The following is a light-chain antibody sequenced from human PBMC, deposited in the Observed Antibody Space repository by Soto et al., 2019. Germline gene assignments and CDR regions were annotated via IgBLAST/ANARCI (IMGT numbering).Light chain of an antibody. CDR1: QSISRN. CDR2: DVS. CDR3: QQYNNWPPYT. V-gene: IGKV3-15*01. J-gene: IGKJ2*01. Sequence: EVVLTQSPGTLSVSLGERATLSCRASQSISRNLAWYQQKPGRAPRLLIYDVSTRATGIPARVSGSGSETEFTLTISSLQSEDFAVYYCQQYNNWPPYTFGQGTKVDIK.